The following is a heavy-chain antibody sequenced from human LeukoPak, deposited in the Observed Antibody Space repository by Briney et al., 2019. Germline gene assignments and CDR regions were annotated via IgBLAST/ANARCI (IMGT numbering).Heavy chain of an antibody. CDR2: ISAYNGNT. V-gene: IGHV1-18*01. CDR3: AIPGYCTNGVCYAAFDY. D-gene: IGHD2-8*01. CDR1: GYTFTIYG. J-gene: IGHJ4*02. Sequence: ASVTVSCKASGYTFTIYGISWVRQAPGQGLEWMGWISAYNGNTNYAQKLQGRGTMTTDTYTSTAYMELRSLRSDDTAVYYCAIPGYCTNGVCYAAFDYWGQGTLVTVSS.